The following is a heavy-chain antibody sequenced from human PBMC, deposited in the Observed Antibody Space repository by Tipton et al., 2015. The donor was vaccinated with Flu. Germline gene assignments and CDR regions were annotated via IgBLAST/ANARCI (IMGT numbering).Heavy chain of an antibody. CDR2: TRYDGSNK. V-gene: IGHV3-30*02. J-gene: IGHJ4*02. D-gene: IGHD3-22*01. Sequence: SLRLSCAASGFTFSSYGVHWVRQAPGKGLEWVAFTRYDGSNKYYADSVKGRFTISRDNSKNTLYLQMNSLRAEDTAVYYCAKALDTYCYDSSGYSRSPFDYWGQGTLVTVSS. CDR1: GFTFSSYG. CDR3: AKALDTYCYDSSGYSRSPFDY.